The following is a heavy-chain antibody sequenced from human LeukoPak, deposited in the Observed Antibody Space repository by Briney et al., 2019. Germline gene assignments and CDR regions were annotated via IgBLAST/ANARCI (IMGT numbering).Heavy chain of an antibody. CDR3: AREIIVGATGDAFDI. V-gene: IGHV4-30-2*01. D-gene: IGHD1-26*01. CDR1: GGSISSGGYY. CDR2: IYHSGST. J-gene: IGHJ3*02. Sequence: SETLSLTCTVSGGSISSGGYYWRWIRQPPGKGLEWIGYIYHSGSTYYNPSLKSRVTISVDRSENQFSLKLSSVTAADTAVYYCAREIIVGATGDAFDIWGQGTMVTVSS.